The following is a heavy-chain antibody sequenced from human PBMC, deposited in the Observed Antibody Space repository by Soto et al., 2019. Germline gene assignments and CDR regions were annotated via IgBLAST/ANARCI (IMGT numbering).Heavy chain of an antibody. CDR3: AVTPNCGRDCSAASYWYFDI. CDR2: ISGDSGRT. V-gene: IGHV3-23*01. D-gene: IGHD2-21*02. Sequence: EVQLLESGGGLVQPGGSVRLSCAASGLTFGNYAMSWVHQAPGKGLEWVSAISGDSGRTYYADSVKGRFTISRDNSKNTLYLQMNTLRAEDTAVYYCAVTPNCGRDCSAASYWYFDIWGRGTLVTVSS. J-gene: IGHJ2*01. CDR1: GLTFGNYA.